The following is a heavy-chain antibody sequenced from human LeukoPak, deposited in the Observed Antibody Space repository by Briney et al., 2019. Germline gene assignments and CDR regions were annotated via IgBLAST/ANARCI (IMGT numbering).Heavy chain of an antibody. D-gene: IGHD3-10*01. Sequence: PSETLSLTCAVYGGSFSGYYWSWIRQPPGKGLEWIGEINHSGSTNYNPSLKSRVTISVDTSKNQFSLKLSSVTAADTAVYYCARGRSHTAGILMVRGARSDYYYYMDVWGKGTTVTVSS. CDR2: INHSGST. CDR3: ARGRSHTAGILMVRGARSDYYYYMDV. J-gene: IGHJ6*03. CDR1: GGSFSGYY. V-gene: IGHV4-34*01.